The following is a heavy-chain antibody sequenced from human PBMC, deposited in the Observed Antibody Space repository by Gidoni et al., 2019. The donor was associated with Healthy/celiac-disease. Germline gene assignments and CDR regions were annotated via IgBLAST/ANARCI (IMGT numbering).Heavy chain of an antibody. D-gene: IGHD3-16*02. Sequence: EVQLVESGGGLVQPGGSLRLPCAASGFTFSSYWMSWVRQAPGKGLEWVANIKQDGSEKYYGDSVKGRFTISRDNAKNSLYLQMNSLRAEDTAVYYCARERGDYVWGSYRYAVDYWGQGTLVTVSS. CDR3: ARERGDYVWGSYRYAVDY. J-gene: IGHJ4*02. V-gene: IGHV3-7*01. CDR2: IKQDGSEK. CDR1: GFTFSSYW.